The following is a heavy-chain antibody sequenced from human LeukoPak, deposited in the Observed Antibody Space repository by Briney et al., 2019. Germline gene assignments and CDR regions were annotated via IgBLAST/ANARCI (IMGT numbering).Heavy chain of an antibody. D-gene: IGHD2-21*02. Sequence: PGGSLRFSCAASRFTFSTYSMNWVRQAPGKGLEWVSSITSSSIYIYYADSVKGRFTISRDNAKNSLYLQMNSLRAEDTAVYYCARDGSRGNLVTAPDYWGQGTLVTVSS. CDR3: ARDGSRGNLVTAPDY. J-gene: IGHJ4*02. CDR2: ITSSSIYI. CDR1: RFTFSTYS. V-gene: IGHV3-21*01.